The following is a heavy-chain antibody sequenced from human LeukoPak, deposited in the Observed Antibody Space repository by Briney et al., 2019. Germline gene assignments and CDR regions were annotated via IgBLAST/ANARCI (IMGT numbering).Heavy chain of an antibody. Sequence: SETLSLTCTVSGGSISTYYWSWIRRPPGKGLEWIGYIFYSGSTNYNPSLKSRVTISVDTSKNQFSLKLSSVTAADTAVYYCARSPMVRGVTTFDYWDQGTLVTVSS. D-gene: IGHD3-10*01. CDR1: GGSISTYY. V-gene: IGHV4-59*01. CDR3: ARSPMVRGVTTFDY. CDR2: IFYSGST. J-gene: IGHJ4*02.